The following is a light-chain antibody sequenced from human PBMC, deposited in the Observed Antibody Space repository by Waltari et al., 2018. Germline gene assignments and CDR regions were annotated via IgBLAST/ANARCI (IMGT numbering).Light chain of an antibody. J-gene: IGKJ4*01. Sequence: EIVLTQSPGTLSVSPGERVTVSCRASQTITDSWLTWYHQKPGKAPRLLIYGASNRAPGIPDRFSGSGSGTDFTLTISRLEPEDSAVYYCQQYDVSVVTFGGGTKVEIK. CDR3: QQYDVSVVT. CDR2: GAS. CDR1: QTITDSW. V-gene: IGKV3-20*01.